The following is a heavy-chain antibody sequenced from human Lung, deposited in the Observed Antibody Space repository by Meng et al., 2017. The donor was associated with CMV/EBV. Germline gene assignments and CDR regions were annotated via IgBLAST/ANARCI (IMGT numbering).Heavy chain of an antibody. J-gene: IGHJ6*02. V-gene: IGHV4-34*01. CDR2: INHSGST. CDR1: GGSFSGYY. Sequence: SETLSLTCAVYGGSFSGYYWSWIRQPPGKGLEWIEEINHSGSTNYNPSLKSRVTISVDTSKNQFSLKLSSVTAADTAVYYCARRRTIFGVVIDYGMDVWGQGTXVTVSS. D-gene: IGHD3-3*01. CDR3: ARRRTIFGVVIDYGMDV.